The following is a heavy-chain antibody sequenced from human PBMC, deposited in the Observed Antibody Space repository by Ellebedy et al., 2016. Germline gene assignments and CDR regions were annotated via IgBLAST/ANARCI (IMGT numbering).Heavy chain of an antibody. Sequence: GGSLRLSCAASGFTFSSYWMTWVRQAPGKGPEWVANIKQDGSEKYYVDSVKGRFTISRDNAKNSLYLQMNSLTAEDTAVYYCARISVGYCSGGSCLNWIDPWGQGTLVTVSS. CDR2: IKQDGSEK. D-gene: IGHD2-15*01. V-gene: IGHV3-7*04. J-gene: IGHJ5*02. CDR1: GFTFSSYW. CDR3: ARISVGYCSGGSCLNWIDP.